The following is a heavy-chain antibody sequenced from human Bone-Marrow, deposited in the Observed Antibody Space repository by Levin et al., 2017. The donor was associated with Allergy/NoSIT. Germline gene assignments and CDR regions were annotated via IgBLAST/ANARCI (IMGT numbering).Heavy chain of an antibody. CDR3: ARAQAVAGFQSDY. D-gene: IGHD6-19*01. CDR2: INWNGGRT. V-gene: IGHV3-20*04. Sequence: PGGSLRLSCAASGFTFDDYAMSWVRQAPGKGLEWVSGINWNGGRTGYIDSVKGRFTISRDNAKNSLYLQMNSLRAEDTALYYWARAQAVAGFQSDYWGQGTLVTVSS. CDR1: GFTFDDYA. J-gene: IGHJ4*02.